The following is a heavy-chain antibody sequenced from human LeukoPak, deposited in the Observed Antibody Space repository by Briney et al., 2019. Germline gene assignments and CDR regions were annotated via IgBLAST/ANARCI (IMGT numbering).Heavy chain of an antibody. Sequence: PGGSLRLSCAASGFTFSDYYVSWIRRAPGKGLEWVSYISSSGSTIYYADSVKGRFTISRDNAKNSLYLQMNSLRAEDTAVYYCASGRGYSYDAPDYWGQGTLVTVSS. D-gene: IGHD5-18*01. J-gene: IGHJ4*02. CDR1: GFTFSDYY. CDR2: ISSSGSTI. CDR3: ASGRGYSYDAPDY. V-gene: IGHV3-11*01.